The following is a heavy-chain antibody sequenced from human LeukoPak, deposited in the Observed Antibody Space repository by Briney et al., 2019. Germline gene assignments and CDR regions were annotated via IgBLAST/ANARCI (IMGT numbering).Heavy chain of an antibody. V-gene: IGHV3-21*01. J-gene: IGHJ4*02. D-gene: IGHD2-2*02. CDR1: GFTFSSYS. CDR3: ARDPGYCSSTSCYTDH. CDR2: ISSSSSYI. Sequence: GGSLRLSCAASGFTFSSYSMNWVRQAPGKGLEWVSSISSSSSYIYYADSVKGRFTISRDNAKNSLYLQMNSLRAEDTAVYYCARDPGYCSSTSCYTDHWGQGTLVTVSP.